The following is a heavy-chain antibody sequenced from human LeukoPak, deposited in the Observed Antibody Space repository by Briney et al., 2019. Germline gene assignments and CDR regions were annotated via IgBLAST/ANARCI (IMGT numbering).Heavy chain of an antibody. V-gene: IGHV1-69*04. J-gene: IGHJ4*02. Sequence: GASVKVSCKASGYTFTSYAISWVRQAPGQGLEWMGRIIPILGIANYAQKFQGRVTITADKSTSTAYMELSSLRSEDTAVYYCARDSVGANDYWGQGTLVTVSS. CDR3: ARDSVGANDY. CDR1: GYTFTSYA. D-gene: IGHD1-26*01. CDR2: IIPILGIA.